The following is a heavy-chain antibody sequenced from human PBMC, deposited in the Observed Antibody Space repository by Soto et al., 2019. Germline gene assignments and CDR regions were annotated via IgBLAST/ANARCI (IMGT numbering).Heavy chain of an antibody. V-gene: IGHV4-39*01. J-gene: IGHJ3*02. CDR3: VRAYYDILTGYYIDAFDI. CDR1: CRSNPRSFYY. D-gene: IGHD3-9*01. Sequence: SETQSLSGKNDCRSNPRSFYYFDYTREHPGKGLEWIGSIYYSGSTYYNPSLKSRVTISVDTSKNQFSLKLSSVTAADTAVYYCVRAYYDILTGYYIDAFDIWGQWRMVT. CDR2: IYYSGST.